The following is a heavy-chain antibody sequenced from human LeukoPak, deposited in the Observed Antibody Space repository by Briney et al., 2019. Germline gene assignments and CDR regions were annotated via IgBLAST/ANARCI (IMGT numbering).Heavy chain of an antibody. D-gene: IGHD6-19*01. CDR2: ISHSGSV. J-gene: IGHJ6*02. Sequence: SETLSLTCTVSGGSVSNYYWSWIRQSPGKGLEWIGYISHSGSVNYNPSLKSRVTMSVDTSKNQFSLKLSSVTAADTAVYYCARDRSSGWSYGMDVWGQGTTVTVSS. CDR3: ARDRSSGWSYGMDV. CDR1: GGSVSNYY. V-gene: IGHV4-59*02.